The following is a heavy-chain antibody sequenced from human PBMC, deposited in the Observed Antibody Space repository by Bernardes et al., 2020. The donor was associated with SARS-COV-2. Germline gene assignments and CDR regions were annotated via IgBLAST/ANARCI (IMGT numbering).Heavy chain of an antibody. CDR3: VAYHWNSPMA. CDR1: GFSFSSYF. Sequence: SLRLSCAASGFSFSSYFMYWVRQTPGKELVWVSRISPDGRSTSHAGSVKGRFTVSRDNAKNTLFLEMTSLRADDTAVYYCVAYHWNSPMAWGQGTLVTVSS. CDR2: ISPDGRST. V-gene: IGHV3-74*01. J-gene: IGHJ5*02. D-gene: IGHD1-7*01.